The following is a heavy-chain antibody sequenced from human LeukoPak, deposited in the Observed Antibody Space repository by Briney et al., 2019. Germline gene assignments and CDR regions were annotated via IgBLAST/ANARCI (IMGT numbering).Heavy chain of an antibody. Sequence: GWSLRLSCAASGFTFSSYSMNWVRQAPRKGLEWVSSIRSSSSYIYYADSVKGRFTISRDNAKNSLYLQMNSLRAEDTAVYYCARDLYSTMVRGVSGYWGQGTLVTVSS. J-gene: IGHJ4*02. CDR1: GFTFSSYS. CDR3: ARDLYSTMVRGVSGY. D-gene: IGHD3-10*01. V-gene: IGHV3-21*01. CDR2: IRSSSSYI.